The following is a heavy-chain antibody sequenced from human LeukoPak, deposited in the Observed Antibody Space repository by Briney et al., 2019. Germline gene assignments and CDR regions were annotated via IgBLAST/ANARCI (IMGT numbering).Heavy chain of an antibody. CDR3: ARDNPDCGGDCYYYYGMDV. D-gene: IGHD2-21*02. J-gene: IGHJ6*02. V-gene: IGHV3-53*01. CDR2: IYSGGST. CDR1: GFTVSSNY. Sequence: GGSLRLSCAASGFTVSSNYMSWVRQAPGKGLEWVSVIYSGGSTYYADSVKGRFTISRDNSKNTLYLQMNSLRAEDTAVYYCARDNPDCGGDCYYYYGMDVWGQGTTVTVSS.